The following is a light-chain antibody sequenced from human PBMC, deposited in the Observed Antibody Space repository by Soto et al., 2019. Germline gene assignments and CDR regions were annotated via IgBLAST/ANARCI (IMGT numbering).Light chain of an antibody. CDR2: EVS. V-gene: IGLV2-8*01. CDR1: SSDVGGYNY. J-gene: IGLJ2*01. Sequence: QSALTQPPSASGSPGQSVTISCTGTSSDVGGYNYVSWYQQHPGKAPKFLIFEVSRRPSGVPDCFSGSKSGNTASLTASGLQVDDEADYYCSSYAGSNNPVIFGGGTKLTVL. CDR3: SSYAGSNNPVI.